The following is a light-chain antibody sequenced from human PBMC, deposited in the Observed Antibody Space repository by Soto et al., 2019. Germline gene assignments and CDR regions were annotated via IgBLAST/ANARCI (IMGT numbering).Light chain of an antibody. CDR2: TAS. CDR1: QGIRND. CDR3: LQDFSFPLT. V-gene: IGKV1-6*01. J-gene: IGKJ4*01. Sequence: AIQMTQSPSSLSASVGDRVTITCRASQGIRNDLAWYQRKPGKAPKLLIYTASSLQNGVPPRFSGSGSDTVFTPTIDSPQPEDFATYYCLQDFSFPLTFGGGTKVDIK.